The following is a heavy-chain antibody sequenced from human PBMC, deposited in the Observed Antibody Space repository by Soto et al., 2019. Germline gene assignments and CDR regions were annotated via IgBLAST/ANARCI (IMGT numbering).Heavy chain of an antibody. CDR3: ARGVTMVRGDDAFDI. Sequence: QVQLQESGPGLVKPSETLSLTCTVSGGSISSYYWSWIRQPPGKGLEWIGYIYYSGSTNYNPSLMSRVTISVDTSKNQFSLKLSSVTAADTAVYYCARGVTMVRGDDAFDIWGQGTMVTVSS. CDR1: GGSISSYY. J-gene: IGHJ3*02. CDR2: IYYSGST. D-gene: IGHD3-10*01. V-gene: IGHV4-59*01.